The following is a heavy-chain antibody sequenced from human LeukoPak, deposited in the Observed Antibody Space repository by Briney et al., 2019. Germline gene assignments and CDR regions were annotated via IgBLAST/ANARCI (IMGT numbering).Heavy chain of an antibody. J-gene: IGHJ4*02. D-gene: IGHD3-10*01. Sequence: GESLKISCKVSGYIFTSYYIGWVRQMPGKGLEWMAMIYPGDSHTRYSPSFQGRVSISVDKSISAAYLQWSSLEASDTAMYYCARQIGDDSGSYYKTPFDYWGQGTVVTVSS. V-gene: IGHV5-51*01. CDR3: ARQIGDDSGSYYKTPFDY. CDR2: IYPGDSHT. CDR1: GYIFTSYY.